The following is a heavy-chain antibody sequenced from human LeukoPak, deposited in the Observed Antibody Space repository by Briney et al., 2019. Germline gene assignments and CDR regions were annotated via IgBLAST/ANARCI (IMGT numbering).Heavy chain of an antibody. CDR3: AKQLGYCSDGSCYFPY. CDR1: GFTFSSYA. V-gene: IGHV3-23*01. CDR2: ISNNGGYT. J-gene: IGHJ4*02. D-gene: IGHD2-15*01. Sequence: LAGGSLRLSCAASGFTFSSYAMSWVRQAPGKGLEWVSAISNNGGYTYYADSVQGRFTISRDNSKSTLCLQMNSLRAEDTAVYCCAKQLGYCSDGSCYFPYWGQGTLVTVSS.